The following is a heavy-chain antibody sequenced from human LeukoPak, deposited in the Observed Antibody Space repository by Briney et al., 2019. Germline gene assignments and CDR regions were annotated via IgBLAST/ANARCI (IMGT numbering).Heavy chain of an antibody. D-gene: IGHD5-18*01. CDR3: ATLDGYSYGLFH. CDR2: IYHTGST. J-gene: IGHJ4*02. CDR1: GGSISTYY. V-gene: IGHV4-59*08. Sequence: PSETLSLTCTVSGGSISTYYWSWIRQPPGKGLERMGYIYHTGSTKYNPSLKSRVTISVDTAQNQFSLNLSYVTAADTAVYYCATLDGYSYGLFHWGQGTLVTVSS.